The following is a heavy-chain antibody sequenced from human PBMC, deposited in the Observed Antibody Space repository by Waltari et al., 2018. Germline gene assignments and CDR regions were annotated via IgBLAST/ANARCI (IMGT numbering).Heavy chain of an antibody. Sequence: QVQLVQSGAEVKKPGASVKVSCKASGYTFNDYYIHWVRQAPGQGLEWMGWINRNRGGKKYANKFQGWGTRTRETSINTAYLEVSGRGSDDTAVYYCAKQATDYSSYWFHPWGQGTLVTVSS. CDR1: GYTFNDYY. D-gene: IGHD4-4*01. CDR2: INRNRGGK. J-gene: IGHJ5*02. CDR3: AKQATDYSSYWFHP. V-gene: IGHV1-2*04.